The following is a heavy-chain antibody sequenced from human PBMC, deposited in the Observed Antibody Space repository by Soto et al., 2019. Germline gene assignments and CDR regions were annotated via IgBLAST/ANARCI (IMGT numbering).Heavy chain of an antibody. Sequence: ASVKVSCKASGYTFTGYYMHWVRQAPGQGLEWMGWINPNSGGTNYAQKFQGWVTMTRDTSISTAYMELSRLRSDDTAVYYCARGGLGGGWYPLKNYYYYGMHVWGQGTTVTVSS. V-gene: IGHV1-2*04. D-gene: IGHD6-19*01. J-gene: IGHJ6*02. CDR2: INPNSGGT. CDR1: GYTFTGYY. CDR3: ARGGLGGGWYPLKNYYYYGMHV.